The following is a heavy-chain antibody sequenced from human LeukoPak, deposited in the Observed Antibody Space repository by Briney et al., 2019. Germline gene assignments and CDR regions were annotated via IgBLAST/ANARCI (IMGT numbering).Heavy chain of an antibody. Sequence: PGTSLRLSCAASGFTFSNYGMHWVRQAPGKGLEWVSVVSSDGSIDYYADSLRGRFTVSRDNSKNTMFLQFNTLRPDDTAVYYCAPEGMGTTFSAWFEPWGQGTLVTVSS. D-gene: IGHD1-7*01. CDR1: GFTFSNYG. CDR3: APEGMGTTFSAWFEP. V-gene: IGHV3-30*03. J-gene: IGHJ5*02. CDR2: VSSDGSID.